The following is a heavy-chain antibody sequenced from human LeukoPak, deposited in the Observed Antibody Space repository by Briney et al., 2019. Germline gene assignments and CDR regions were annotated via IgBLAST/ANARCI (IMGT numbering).Heavy chain of an antibody. Sequence: ASVKVSCKVSGYTLTELSMHWVRQAPGKGLEWMGGFDPEDGETIYAQKFQGRVTMTEDTSTDTAYMELSSLRSEDTAVYYCATAITGTPERPFDYWGQGTLVTVSS. D-gene: IGHD1-7*01. CDR3: ATAITGTPERPFDY. CDR2: FDPEDGET. V-gene: IGHV1-24*01. J-gene: IGHJ4*02. CDR1: GYTLTELS.